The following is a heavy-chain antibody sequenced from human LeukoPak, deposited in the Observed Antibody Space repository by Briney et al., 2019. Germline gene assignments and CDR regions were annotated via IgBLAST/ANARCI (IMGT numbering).Heavy chain of an antibody. J-gene: IGHJ4*02. CDR2: VHSNGDT. D-gene: IGHD3-16*02. CDR1: GASLGTYF. Sequence: SETLSLTCTVSGASLGTYFWSWFRQPAGKGLEWIGRVHSNGDTYYNPSLESRVTVSMDTSKNQFALNLTSLTAADTAVYYCARDIGLAHWGQGTLVTVSS. V-gene: IGHV4-4*07. CDR3: ARDIGLAH.